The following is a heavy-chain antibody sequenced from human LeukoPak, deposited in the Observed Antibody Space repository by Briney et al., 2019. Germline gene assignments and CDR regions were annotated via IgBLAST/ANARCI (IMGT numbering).Heavy chain of an antibody. Sequence: ASVKVSCKASGYTFTSYDINWVRQATGQGLEWMGWMNPNSGNTGYAQKFQGRATMTRNTSISTAYMELSSLRSEDTAVYYCARVDIEDLDYYYYGMDVWGQGTTVTVSS. CDR2: MNPNSGNT. V-gene: IGHV1-8*01. CDR1: GYTFTSYD. CDR3: ARVDIEDLDYYYYGMDV. J-gene: IGHJ6*02. D-gene: IGHD5-12*01.